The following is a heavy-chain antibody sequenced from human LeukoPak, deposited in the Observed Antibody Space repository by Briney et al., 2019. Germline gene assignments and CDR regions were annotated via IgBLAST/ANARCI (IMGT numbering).Heavy chain of an antibody. CDR1: GFTFSSYS. CDR2: ISSSSSTI. J-gene: IGHJ4*02. CDR3: ARGLGYYDFWSAPASFDY. D-gene: IGHD3-3*01. V-gene: IGHV3-48*01. Sequence: GGSLRLSCAASGFTFSSYSMNWVRQAPGKGLEWVSYISSSSSTIYYADSVKGRFTISRDNSKNTLYLQMNSLRAEDTAVYYCARGLGYYDFWSAPASFDYWGQGTLVTVSS.